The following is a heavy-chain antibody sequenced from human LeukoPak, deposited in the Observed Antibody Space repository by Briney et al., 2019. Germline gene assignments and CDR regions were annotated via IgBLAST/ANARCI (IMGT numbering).Heavy chain of an antibody. J-gene: IGHJ4*02. CDR2: IYYSGST. Sequence: SETLSLTCTVSGGSISSYYWSWIRQPPGKGLEWIGYIYYSGSTNYNPSLKSGVTISVDTSKNQFPLKLSSVTAADTAVYYCARERYFDWLGPSFFDYWGQGTLVTVSS. V-gene: IGHV4-59*12. CDR1: GGSISSYY. D-gene: IGHD3-9*01. CDR3: ARERYFDWLGPSFFDY.